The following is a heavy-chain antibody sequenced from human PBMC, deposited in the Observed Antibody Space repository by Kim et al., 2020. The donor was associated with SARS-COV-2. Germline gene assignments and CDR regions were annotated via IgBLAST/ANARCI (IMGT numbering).Heavy chain of an antibody. CDR1: GGSFSGYY. CDR2: INHSGST. D-gene: IGHD4-4*01. V-gene: IGHV4-34*01. J-gene: IGHJ6*02. Sequence: SETLSLTCAVYGGSFSGYYCSWIRQPPGKGLEWIGEINHSGSTNYNPSLKSRVTISVDTSKNQFSLKLSSVTAADTAVYYCARGTTRYTHGNYYYYGMDVWGQGTTVTVSS. CDR3: ARGTTRYTHGNYYYYGMDV.